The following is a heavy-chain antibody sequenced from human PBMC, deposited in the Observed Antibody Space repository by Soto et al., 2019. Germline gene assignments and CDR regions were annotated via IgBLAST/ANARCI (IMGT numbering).Heavy chain of an antibody. V-gene: IGHV3-23*01. D-gene: IGHD4-4*01. J-gene: IGHJ4*02. CDR2: ISGSGGST. Sequence: GGSLRLSCAASGFTFSSYAMSWVRQAPGKGLEWVSAISGSGGSTYYAGSVKGRFTISRDNSKNTLYLQMNSLRAEDTAVYYCAKSYSNFKDFAYWGQGTLVTVSS. CDR3: AKSYSNFKDFAY. CDR1: GFTFSSYA.